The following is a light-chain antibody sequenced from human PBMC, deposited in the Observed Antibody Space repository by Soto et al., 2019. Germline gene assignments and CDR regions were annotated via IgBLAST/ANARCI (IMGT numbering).Light chain of an antibody. J-gene: IGKJ1*01. CDR1: QSVTNNY. CDR3: QQCARSPLT. V-gene: IGKV3-20*01. CDR2: DAS. Sequence: EIVLTQSPGTLSLSPGESATLSCRASQSVTNNYLAWYQQKPGQAPRLLIADASRRATGIPDRFSGSGSGTEFTLTSSRLAPEDFAVYYCQQCARSPLTFGQGTKVEMK.